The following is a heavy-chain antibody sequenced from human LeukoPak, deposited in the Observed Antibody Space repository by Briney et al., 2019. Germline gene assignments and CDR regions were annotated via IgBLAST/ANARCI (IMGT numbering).Heavy chain of an antibody. J-gene: IGHJ4*02. CDR3: ARESDRISFDFDY. CDR1: GGSISSYY. V-gene: IGHV4-59*12. CDR2: IYYSGST. D-gene: IGHD3-22*01. Sequence: SETLSLTCTVSGGSISSYYWSWIRQPPGKGLEWIGYIYYSGSTNYNPSLKSRVTISVDTSKNQFSLHLNSVTPEDTAVYYCARESDRISFDFDYWGQGTLVTVSS.